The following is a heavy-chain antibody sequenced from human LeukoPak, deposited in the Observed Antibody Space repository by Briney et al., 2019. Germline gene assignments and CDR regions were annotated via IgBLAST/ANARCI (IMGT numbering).Heavy chain of an antibody. J-gene: IGHJ4*02. Sequence: GGSLRLSCAASGFAFDSYAMNWVRLAPGKGLEWVSTNSGDGSVTYFADSVRGRFTISRDNSKDTLYLHMNRLRAEDTAIYFCAKDKRGGSDYVYFDYWGQGTLITVSS. D-gene: IGHD1-26*01. CDR2: NSGDGSVT. V-gene: IGHV3-23*01. CDR1: GFAFDSYA. CDR3: AKDKRGGSDYVYFDY.